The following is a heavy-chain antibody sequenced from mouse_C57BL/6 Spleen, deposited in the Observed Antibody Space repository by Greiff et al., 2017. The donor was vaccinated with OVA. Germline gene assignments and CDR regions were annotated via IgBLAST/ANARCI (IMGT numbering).Heavy chain of an antibody. CDR3: ARKDYYGSFAY. J-gene: IGHJ3*01. CDR1: GFTFSDYG. D-gene: IGHD1-1*01. CDR2: ISNLAYSI. Sequence: EVMLVESGGGLVQPGGSLKLSCAASGFTFSDYGMAWVRQAPRKGPEWVAFISNLAYSIYYADTVTGRFTISRENAKNTLYLEMSSLRSEDTAMYYCARKDYYGSFAYWGQGTLVTVSA. V-gene: IGHV5-15*01.